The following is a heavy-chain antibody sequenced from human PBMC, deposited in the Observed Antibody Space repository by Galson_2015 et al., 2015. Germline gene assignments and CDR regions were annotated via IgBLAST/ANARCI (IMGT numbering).Heavy chain of an antibody. V-gene: IGHV4-59*01. CDR1: GGSISSYY. D-gene: IGHD2-2*01. Sequence: SETLSLTCTVSGGSISSYYWSWIRQPPGKGLEWIGYIYYSGSTNYNPSLKSRVTISVDTSKNQFSLKLSSVTAADTAVYYCARAPRVVPAAIPWLDPWGQGTLVTVSS. J-gene: IGHJ5*02. CDR2: IYYSGST. CDR3: ARAPRVVPAAIPWLDP.